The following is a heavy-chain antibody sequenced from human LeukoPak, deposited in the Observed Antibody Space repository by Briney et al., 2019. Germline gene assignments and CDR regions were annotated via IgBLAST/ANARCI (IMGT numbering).Heavy chain of an antibody. V-gene: IGHV4-34*01. Sequence: PSETLSLTCTVYGGSFTDYFWTWIRQSPGKGLEWIGEINDYTGDTNYNPSLNSRVSISLEKSKNQFSLKLSSVTAADTAVYYCARDRGYCSGGSCYQLGWFDPWGQGTLVTVSS. CDR1: GGSFTDYF. CDR3: ARDRGYCSGGSCYQLGWFDP. D-gene: IGHD2-15*01. CDR2: INDYTGDT. J-gene: IGHJ5*02.